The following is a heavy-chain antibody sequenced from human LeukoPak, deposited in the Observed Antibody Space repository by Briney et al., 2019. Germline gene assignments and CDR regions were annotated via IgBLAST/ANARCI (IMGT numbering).Heavy chain of an antibody. CDR2: IYYSGST. D-gene: IGHD4-17*01. J-gene: IGHJ5*02. CDR3: ARLSTDDYGDLNWFDP. V-gene: IGHV4-59*01. Sequence: SETLSLTCTVSGGSISSYYWSWIRQPPGKGLEWIGYIYYSGSTNYNPSLKSRVTISVDTSKNQFSLKLSSVTAADTAVYYCARLSTDDYGDLNWFDPWGQGTLVTVSS. CDR1: GGSISSYY.